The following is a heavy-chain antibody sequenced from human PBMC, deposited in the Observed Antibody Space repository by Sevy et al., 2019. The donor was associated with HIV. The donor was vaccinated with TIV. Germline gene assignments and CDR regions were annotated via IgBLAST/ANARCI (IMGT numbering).Heavy chain of an antibody. Sequence: GGSLRLSCAASGFTFSSYNVNWVRQAPGKGLEWVSSISSSSNYINYADSVKGRFTISRENAKNSLYLEMNTLRAEDTAVYYCARVVAYCSGGTCFPGYYYGMDVWGQGTTVTVSS. CDR3: ARVVAYCSGGTCFPGYYYGMDV. J-gene: IGHJ6*02. D-gene: IGHD2-15*01. CDR2: ISSSSNYI. CDR1: GFTFSSYN. V-gene: IGHV3-21*01.